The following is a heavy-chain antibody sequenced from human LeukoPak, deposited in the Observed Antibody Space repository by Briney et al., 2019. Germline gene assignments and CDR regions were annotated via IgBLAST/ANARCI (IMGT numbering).Heavy chain of an antibody. D-gene: IGHD5-12*01. Sequence: GGSLRLSCAASGFTFGRDSMNWVRQAPGKGLEWVSSISSSSTYIYYADSVKGRFTISRNNAKTSLHLQMNSLGSGHTGLHSCARGGGYSGYDLDAFDIWGQGTMVTVSS. CDR3: ARGGGYSGYDLDAFDI. V-gene: IGHV3-21*01. CDR2: ISSSSTYI. J-gene: IGHJ3*02. CDR1: GFTFGRDS.